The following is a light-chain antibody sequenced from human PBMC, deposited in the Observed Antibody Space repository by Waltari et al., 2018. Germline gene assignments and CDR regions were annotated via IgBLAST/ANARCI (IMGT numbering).Light chain of an antibody. CDR3: AAWDDSLRGPV. CDR1: SSHIGNNY. V-gene: IGLV1-47*01. Sequence: QSVLTQPPSASETPGQRVTISCSGSSSHIGNNYVYWYQQFPGTAPKLLIYRNNQRPSGVPDRFSGSKSGTSASLVISGLRSEDESDYYCAAWDDSLRGPVFGGGTKVTVL. J-gene: IGLJ3*02. CDR2: RNN.